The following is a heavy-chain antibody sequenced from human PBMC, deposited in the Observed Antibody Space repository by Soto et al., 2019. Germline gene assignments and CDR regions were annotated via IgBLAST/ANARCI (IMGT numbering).Heavy chain of an antibody. CDR2: VNAGNDNT. V-gene: IGHV1-3*01. D-gene: IGHD3-3*01. Sequence: QVQLVQSGAEVKKPGASVKVSCKASGYTFTSYTMHWVRQAPGQRLEWMGWVNAGNDNTKYSQKFQGRFTITRDTSASTAYMELSSLRSEDTAVYYCGRDARTTIFGVVYYYGMDVWGQGTTVTVSS. CDR3: GRDARTTIFGVVYYYGMDV. CDR1: GYTFTSYT. J-gene: IGHJ6*02.